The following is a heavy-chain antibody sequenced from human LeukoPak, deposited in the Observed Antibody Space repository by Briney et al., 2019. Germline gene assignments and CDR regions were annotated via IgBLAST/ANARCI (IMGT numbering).Heavy chain of an antibody. CDR1: GFTFTSSA. J-gene: IGHJ3*02. Sequence: GTSVKVSCKASGFTFTSSAMQWVRQPRGQRLEWIGWIVVGSGNTNYAQKFQERVTITRDMSTSTAYMELSSLRSEDTAVYYCAADSDTKIDAFDIWGQGKMVTVSS. V-gene: IGHV1-58*02. CDR3: AADSDTKIDAFDI. CDR2: IVVGSGNT.